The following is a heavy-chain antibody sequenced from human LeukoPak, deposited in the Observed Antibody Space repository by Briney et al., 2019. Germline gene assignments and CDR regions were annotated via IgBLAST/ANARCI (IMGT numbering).Heavy chain of an antibody. Sequence: PSETLSLTCTVSGGSISSYYWSWIRQPAGKGLEWIGRIYTSGSTNYNPSLKSRGTISVDKSKNQFSLKLSSVTAADTAVYYCARVYSSSRGSYYYYMDVWGKGTTVTVSS. CDR2: IYTSGST. CDR3: ARVYSSSRGSYYYYMDV. CDR1: GGSISSYY. V-gene: IGHV4-4*07. J-gene: IGHJ6*03. D-gene: IGHD6-13*01.